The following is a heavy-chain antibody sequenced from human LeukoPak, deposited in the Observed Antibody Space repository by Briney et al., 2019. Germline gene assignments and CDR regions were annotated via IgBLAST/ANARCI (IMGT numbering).Heavy chain of an antibody. D-gene: IGHD6-13*01. Sequence: GGSLRLSCAAFGFTFSSYAMSWVRQAPGKGLEWVSAISGSGGSTYYADSVKGRFTISRDNSKNTLYLQMNSLRAEDTAVYYCARGPRIAAWGDYFDYWGQGTLVTVSS. CDR1: GFTFSSYA. V-gene: IGHV3-23*01. CDR2: ISGSGGST. CDR3: ARGPRIAAWGDYFDY. J-gene: IGHJ4*02.